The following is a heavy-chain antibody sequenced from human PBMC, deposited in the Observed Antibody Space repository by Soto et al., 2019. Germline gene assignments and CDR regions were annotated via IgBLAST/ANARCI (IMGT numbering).Heavy chain of an antibody. CDR2: INHSGST. D-gene: IGHD5-12*01. J-gene: IGHJ6*02. V-gene: IGHV4-34*01. CDR3: ARGRRVATIRKPDKYYYYGMDV. CDR1: CGSFSGYY. Sequence: SETLSLTCAVYCGSFSGYYWSWIRQPPGKGLEWIGEINHSGSTNYNPSLKSRVTISVDTSKNQFSLKLSSVTAADTAVYYCARGRRVATIRKPDKYYYYGMDVWGQGTTVTVS.